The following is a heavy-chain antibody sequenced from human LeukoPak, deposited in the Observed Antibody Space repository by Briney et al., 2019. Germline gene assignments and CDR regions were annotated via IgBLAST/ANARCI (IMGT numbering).Heavy chain of an antibody. J-gene: IGHJ4*02. CDR1: GDSVSSNSAA. Sequence: PSQTLSLTCDISGDSVSSNSAAWNWIRQSPSRGLEWPGRTFYRSKWYNEYEVSLKSRLTINADTSKNHFSLQLNSVTPEDTAVYYCARSGGTAIGNYERATFDYWGQGTLVTVSS. CDR2: TFYRSKWYN. D-gene: IGHD1-7*01. CDR3: ARSGGTAIGNYERATFDY. V-gene: IGHV6-1*01.